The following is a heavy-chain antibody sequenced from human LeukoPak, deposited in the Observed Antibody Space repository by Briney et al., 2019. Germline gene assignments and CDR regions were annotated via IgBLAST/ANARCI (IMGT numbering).Heavy chain of an antibody. Sequence: GGSLRHSCAASGFTVSSNYMSWVRQAPGKGLEWVSVIYSGGSTYYADSVKGRFTISRDNSKNTLYLQMNSLRAEDTAVYYCAGETISSGWYEGAFDIWGQGTMVTVSS. D-gene: IGHD6-19*01. CDR1: GFTVSSNY. CDR2: IYSGGST. J-gene: IGHJ3*02. CDR3: AGETISSGWYEGAFDI. V-gene: IGHV3-66*01.